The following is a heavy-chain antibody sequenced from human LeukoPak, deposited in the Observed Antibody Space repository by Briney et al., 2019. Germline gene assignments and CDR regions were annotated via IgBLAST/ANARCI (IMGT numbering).Heavy chain of an antibody. Sequence: ASVKVSCKASGGTFSSFGISWVRQAPGQGLEWMGGIIPIFGTANYAQKFQGRVTITADKSTNTAYMELSRLRSDDTAVYYCARDGLSGSYYNWFDPWGQGTLVTVSS. CDR1: GGTFSSFG. CDR2: IIPIFGTA. CDR3: ARDGLSGSYYNWFDP. J-gene: IGHJ5*02. D-gene: IGHD3-10*01. V-gene: IGHV1-69*06.